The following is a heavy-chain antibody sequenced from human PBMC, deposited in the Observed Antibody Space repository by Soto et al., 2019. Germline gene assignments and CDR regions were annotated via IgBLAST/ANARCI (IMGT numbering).Heavy chain of an antibody. CDR2: ISAYNGNT. V-gene: IGHV1-18*01. CDR1: GYTFTSYG. J-gene: IGHJ3*02. Sequence: ASVKVSCKASGYTFTSYGISWVRQAPGQGLERMGWISAYNGNTNYAQKLQGRVTMTTDTSTSTAYMELRSLRSDDTAVYYCARDRYDIVVVVAATQDAFDIWGQGTMVTVSS. D-gene: IGHD2-15*01. CDR3: ARDRYDIVVVVAATQDAFDI.